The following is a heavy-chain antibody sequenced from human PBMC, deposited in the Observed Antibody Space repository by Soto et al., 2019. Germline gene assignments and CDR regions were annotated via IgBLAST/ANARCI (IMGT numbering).Heavy chain of an antibody. V-gene: IGHV4-31*03. J-gene: IGHJ4*02. CDR2: IYYSGST. CDR3: ARDRAYCGGDCPSGFDY. Sequence: SETLSLTCTVSGGSISSGGYYWSWIRQHPGKGLEWIGYIYYSGSTYYNPSLKSRVTISVDTSKNQFSLKLSSVTAADTAVYYCARDRAYCGGDCPSGFDYWGQGTLVTVSS. D-gene: IGHD2-21*02. CDR1: GGSISSGGYY.